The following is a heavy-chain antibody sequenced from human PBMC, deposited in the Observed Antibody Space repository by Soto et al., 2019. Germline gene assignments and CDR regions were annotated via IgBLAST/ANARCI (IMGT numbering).Heavy chain of an antibody. CDR2: ISYDGSNN. CDR1: GFTFSSYA. Sequence: VPLVESGGGLVQPGGSLRLSCAASGFTFSSYAMHWVRQAPGKGLEWVSVISYDGSNNYYADSVRGRFTVSRDNSKNTLYLQMNSLRAEDTAVYYCARRAPFDSWGQGTLVTVSS. J-gene: IGHJ4*02. V-gene: IGHV3-30-3*01. CDR3: ARRAPFDS.